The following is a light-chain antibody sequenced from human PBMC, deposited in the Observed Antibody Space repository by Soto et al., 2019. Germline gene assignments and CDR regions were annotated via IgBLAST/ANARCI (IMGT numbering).Light chain of an antibody. J-gene: IGKJ1*01. CDR1: QNISSH. V-gene: IGKV1-39*01. CDR2: ATS. Sequence: DIQMTQSPSSLSASVGDRVTITCRASQNISSHLSWYQQKPGKAPKLLIYATSSLESGVPSRFSGSGSGTDFTLSISSLQPEDFATYYWQQSYGDPWTFGQGTKVEIK. CDR3: QQSYGDPWT.